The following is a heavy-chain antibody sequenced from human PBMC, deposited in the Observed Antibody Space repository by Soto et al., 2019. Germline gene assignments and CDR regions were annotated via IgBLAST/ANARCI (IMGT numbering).Heavy chain of an antibody. CDR3: ARGSSSWDIYYYYGMDV. D-gene: IGHD6-13*01. V-gene: IGHV3-33*01. J-gene: IGHJ6*02. CDR1: GFTFSSYD. CDR2: IWYAVSNK. Sequence: GSLSLSCAASGFTFSSYDMHWVRQAPGKGLEWVAVIWYAVSNKYYADSVKGRFTISRDNSKNTLYLQMNSLRAEDTAVYYCARGSSSWDIYYYYGMDVWGQGATVTYSS.